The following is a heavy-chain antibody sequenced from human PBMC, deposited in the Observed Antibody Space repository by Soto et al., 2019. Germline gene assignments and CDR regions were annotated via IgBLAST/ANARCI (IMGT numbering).Heavy chain of an antibody. CDR2: IIPIFGTA. CDR1: GGTFSIYA. Sequence: ASVKVSCKASGGTFSIYAISWVRQAPGQGLEWMGGIIPIFGTANYAQKFQGRVTITADESTSTAYMELSSLRSEDTAVYYCALHYGSGSNYYYYGMDVWGQGTTVTVSS. V-gene: IGHV1-69*13. J-gene: IGHJ6*02. D-gene: IGHD3-10*01. CDR3: ALHYGSGSNYYYYGMDV.